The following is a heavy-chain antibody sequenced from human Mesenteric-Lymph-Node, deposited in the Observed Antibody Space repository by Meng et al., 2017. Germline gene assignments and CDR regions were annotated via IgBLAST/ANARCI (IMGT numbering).Heavy chain of an antibody. CDR3: ARVGAYCGGDCYHPR. D-gene: IGHD2-21*02. Sequence: QVPPRESGPGLVKPSGTLSLTCAVSGGSLSSRNWGSWVRQPPGKGLEWIGEIYHSGSTNYNPSLKSRVTISVDESKNQFSLRLSSVTAADTAVYYCARVGAYCGGDCYHPRWGQGTLVTVSS. CDR2: IYHSGST. V-gene: IGHV4-4*02. CDR1: GGSLSSRNW. J-gene: IGHJ4*02.